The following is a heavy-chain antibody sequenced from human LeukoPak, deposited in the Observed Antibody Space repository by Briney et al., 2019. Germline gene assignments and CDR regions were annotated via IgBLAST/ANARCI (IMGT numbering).Heavy chain of an antibody. V-gene: IGHV5-51*01. CDR3: ARQVSYGDYLYYFDY. Sequence: GESLKISCKGSGYSFTSYWIGWVRQMPGKGLEWMGIIYPGDSDTRYSPSFQGQVTISADKSISTAYLQWSSLKASDTAMYYCARQVSYGDYLYYFDYWGQGTLVTVSS. CDR2: IYPGDSDT. D-gene: IGHD4-17*01. CDR1: GYSFTSYW. J-gene: IGHJ4*02.